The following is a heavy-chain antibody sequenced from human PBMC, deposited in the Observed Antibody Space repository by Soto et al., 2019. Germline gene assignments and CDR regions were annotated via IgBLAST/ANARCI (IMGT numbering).Heavy chain of an antibody. CDR3: ARAQGTGYYYYGMDV. Sequence: QLQLQESGPGLVKPSETLSLTCTVSGGSISSSSYYWGWIRQPPGKGLEWIGSIYYSGSTYYNPSLKSRVTISVDTSKNQCSLKLSSVTAADTAVYYCARAQGTGYYYYGMDVWGQGTTVTVSS. J-gene: IGHJ6*02. V-gene: IGHV4-39*01. CDR1: GGSISSSSYY. D-gene: IGHD3-10*01. CDR2: IYYSGST.